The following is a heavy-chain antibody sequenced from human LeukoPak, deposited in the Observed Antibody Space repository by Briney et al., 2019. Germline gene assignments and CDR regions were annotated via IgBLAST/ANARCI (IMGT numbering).Heavy chain of an antibody. V-gene: IGHV3-23*01. Sequence: GGSLRLSCAASGFTFSSYAMSWVRQAPGKGLEWVSGISGSGGITYYADSVKGRFTISRDNSKNTLYLQMNSLRAEDTAVYYCAKDGREWPRSLDYWGQGTLVTVSS. CDR2: ISGSGGIT. CDR3: AKDGREWPRSLDY. CDR1: GFTFSSYA. D-gene: IGHD5-12*01. J-gene: IGHJ4*02.